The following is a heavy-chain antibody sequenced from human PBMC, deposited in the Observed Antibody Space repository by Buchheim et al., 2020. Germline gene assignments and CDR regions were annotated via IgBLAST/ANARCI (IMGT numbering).Heavy chain of an antibody. V-gene: IGHV3-30*18. CDR1: GFSFSNYW. CDR2: ISYDGSNK. Sequence: AHLVESGGGLAQPGGSLRLSCAASGFSFSNYWMHWVRQAPGKGLEWVAVISYDGSNKYYADPVKGRFTISRDNSKNTLYLQMNSLRAEDTAVYYCAKLILGIDYDRADYWGQGTL. D-gene: IGHD4-17*01. CDR3: AKLILGIDYDRADY. J-gene: IGHJ4*02.